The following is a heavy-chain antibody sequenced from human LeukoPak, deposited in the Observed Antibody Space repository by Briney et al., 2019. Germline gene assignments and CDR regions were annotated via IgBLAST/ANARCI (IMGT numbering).Heavy chain of an antibody. D-gene: IGHD2-15*01. Sequence: SETLSLTCAVYGGSFSGYYWSWIRQPPGKGLEWIGEINHSGSTNYNPSLKSRVTISVDTSKNQFSLKLSSVTAADTAVYYCARHAQRYCSGGSCYRYYFDYWGQGTLVTVSS. CDR1: GGSFSGYY. V-gene: IGHV4-34*01. J-gene: IGHJ4*02. CDR3: ARHAQRYCSGGSCYRYYFDY. CDR2: INHSGST.